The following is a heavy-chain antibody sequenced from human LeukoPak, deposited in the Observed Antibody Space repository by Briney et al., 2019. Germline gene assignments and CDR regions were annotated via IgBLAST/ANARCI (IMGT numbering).Heavy chain of an antibody. CDR1: GYSFTSYW. CDR3: ARSMIAVAGTYDY. CDR2: IYPGDSDT. V-gene: IGHV5-51*01. J-gene: IGHJ4*02. D-gene: IGHD6-19*01. Sequence: GESLKISCKGSGYSFTSYWIGWVRQMPGKGLEWMGIIYPGDSDTRYSPSFQGQVIISADKSISTAYLQWSSLKASDTAMYYCARSMIAVAGTYDYWGQGTLVTVSS.